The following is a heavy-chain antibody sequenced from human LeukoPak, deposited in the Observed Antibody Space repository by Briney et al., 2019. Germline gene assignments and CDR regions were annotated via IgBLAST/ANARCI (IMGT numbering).Heavy chain of an antibody. CDR3: AMKAVPRPRLYDAFDF. V-gene: IGHV3-48*03. Sequence: GGSLRLSCTASGFSFSSYEMNWVRQAPGKGLEWISYISASGTLTHYADSVEGRFTISRDNSKNTLYLQMNSLRADDTAVYYCAMKAVPRPRLYDAFDFWGQGTVVTVSS. D-gene: IGHD2-2*02. CDR1: GFSFSSYE. CDR2: ISASGTLT. J-gene: IGHJ3*01.